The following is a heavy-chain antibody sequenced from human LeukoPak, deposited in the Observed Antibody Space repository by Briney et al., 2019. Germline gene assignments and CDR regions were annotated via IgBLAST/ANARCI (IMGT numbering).Heavy chain of an antibody. CDR3: ARETTGDLYYFDY. V-gene: IGHV3-11*01. CDR2: ISSSGSTI. Sequence: EGSLRLSCAASGFTFSDYYMSWLRQAPGKGLEWVSYISSSGSTIYYADSVKGRFTISRDNAKNSLYLQMNSLRAEDTAVYYCARETTGDLYYFDYWGQGTLVTVSP. D-gene: IGHD7-27*01. CDR1: GFTFSDYY. J-gene: IGHJ4*02.